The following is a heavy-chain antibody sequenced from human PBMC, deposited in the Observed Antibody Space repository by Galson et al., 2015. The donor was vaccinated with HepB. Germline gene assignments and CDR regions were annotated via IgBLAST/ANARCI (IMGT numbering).Heavy chain of an antibody. J-gene: IGHJ4*02. CDR1: GFTFSNAW. D-gene: IGHD2-15*01. CDR3: TTRGGDIVVVVAAQTIFDY. Sequence: SLRLSCAASGFTFSNAWMSWVRQAPGKGLEWVGRIKSKTDGGTTDYAAPVKGRFTISRDDSKNTLYLQMNSLKTEDTAVYYCTTRGGDIVVVVAAQTIFDYWGQGTLVTVSS. V-gene: IGHV3-15*01. CDR2: IKSKTDGGTT.